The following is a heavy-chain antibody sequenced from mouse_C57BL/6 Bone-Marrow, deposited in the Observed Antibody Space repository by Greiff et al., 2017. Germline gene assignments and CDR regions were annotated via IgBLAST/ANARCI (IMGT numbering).Heavy chain of an antibody. CDR2: IYPGSGST. V-gene: IGHV1-55*01. CDR1: GYTFTSYW. CDR3: AKIYYGPFDY. J-gene: IGHJ2*01. D-gene: IGHD2-1*01. Sequence: VQLQQSGAELVKPGASVKMSCKASGYTFTSYWITWVKQRPGQGLEWIGGIYPGSGSTNYNEKFKSKATLTVDTSSSTAYMQLSSLTSEDSAVYYCAKIYYGPFDYWGQGTTLTVSS.